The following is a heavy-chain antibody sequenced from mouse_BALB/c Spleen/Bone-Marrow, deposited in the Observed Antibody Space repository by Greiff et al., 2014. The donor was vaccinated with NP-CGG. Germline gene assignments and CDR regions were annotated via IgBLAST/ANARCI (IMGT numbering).Heavy chain of an antibody. J-gene: IGHJ4*01. D-gene: IGHD2-2*01. CDR3: TREGIYFGYDVPMDY. CDR1: GYKFTDYE. Sequence: VQLVESGAELVRPGASVTLSCKASGYKFTDYEMHWVKQTPVHGLEWIGSIDPETSGTAYNQNLKGKATLTADRSSTTAYMELRSLTSEDSAVYYCTREGIYFGYDVPMDYWGQGTSVTVSS. CDR2: IDPETSGT. V-gene: IGHV1-15*01.